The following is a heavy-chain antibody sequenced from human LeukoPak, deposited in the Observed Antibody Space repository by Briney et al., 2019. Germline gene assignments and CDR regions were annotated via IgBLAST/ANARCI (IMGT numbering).Heavy chain of an antibody. CDR2: IYYSGST. CDR1: GGSISSSSYY. V-gene: IGHV4-39*06. CDR3: ARVQQQLVLVSYFDY. J-gene: IGHJ4*02. D-gene: IGHD6-13*01. Sequence: SETLSLTCTVSGGSISSSSYYWGWIRQPPGKGLEWIGSIYYSGSTYYNPSLKSRVTISVDTSKNQFPLKLSSVTAADTAAYYCARVQQQLVLVSYFDYWGQGTLVTVSS.